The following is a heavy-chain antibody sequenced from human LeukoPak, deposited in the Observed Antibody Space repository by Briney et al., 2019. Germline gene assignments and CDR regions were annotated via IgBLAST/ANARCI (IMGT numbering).Heavy chain of an antibody. Sequence: SVKVSCKASGGTFSSYAISWVRQAPGQGLEWMGRIIPIFGTANYAQKFQGRVTITTDESTSAAYMELSSLRSEDTAVYYCARALHPSDYYFDYWGQGTLVTVSS. CDR3: ARALHPSDYYFDY. J-gene: IGHJ4*02. CDR2: IIPIFGTA. V-gene: IGHV1-69*05. CDR1: GGTFSSYA.